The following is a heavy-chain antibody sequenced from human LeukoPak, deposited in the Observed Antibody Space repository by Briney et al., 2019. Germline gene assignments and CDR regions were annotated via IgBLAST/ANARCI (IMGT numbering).Heavy chain of an antibody. CDR2: IHFSGVT. D-gene: IGHD3-16*02. Sequence: AETLSLTCSVSGYSISSGYDWGWIRQTPGKGLEYIGSIHFSGVTYYNPSLKSRITLSVDLSKNQFSLRLSSVTAADTAVYFCPRDNVFVPMDVWGRGITVTVSS. V-gene: IGHV4-38-2*02. CDR3: PRDNVFVPMDV. J-gene: IGHJ6*03. CDR1: GYSISSGYD.